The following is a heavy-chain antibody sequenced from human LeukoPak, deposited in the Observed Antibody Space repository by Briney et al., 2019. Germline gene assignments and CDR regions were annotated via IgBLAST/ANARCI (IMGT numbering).Heavy chain of an antibody. CDR3: ARLDTAMSPDYYYYYGMDV. Sequence: TSETLSLTCTVSGGSISTYFWSWLRQPPGKGLEWIAYIHYSGTTDYSSSLRSRVTISLDTSKHQFSLKLSSVTAADTAVYYCARLDTAMSPDYYYYYGMDVWGQGTTVTVSS. CDR2: IHYSGTT. J-gene: IGHJ6*02. V-gene: IGHV4-59*12. D-gene: IGHD5-18*01. CDR1: GGSISTYF.